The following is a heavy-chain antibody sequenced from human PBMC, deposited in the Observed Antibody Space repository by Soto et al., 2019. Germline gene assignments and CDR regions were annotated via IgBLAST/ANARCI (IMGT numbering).Heavy chain of an antibody. Sequence: RLSCAASGFTFGAYAMSWVRQAPAKGLEWVSAISNSGGTTYYADSVKGRFTISRDNSKNTLYLQMNSLRAEDTAVYYCAKDPYGTSGYYHHYCGPGTLVTVSS. CDR2: ISNSGGTT. V-gene: IGHV3-23*01. J-gene: IGHJ4*02. D-gene: IGHD3-22*01. CDR1: GFTFGAYA. CDR3: AKDPYGTSGYYHHY.